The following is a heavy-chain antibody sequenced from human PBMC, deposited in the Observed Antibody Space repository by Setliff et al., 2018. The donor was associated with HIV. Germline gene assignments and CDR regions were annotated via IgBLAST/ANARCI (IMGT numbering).Heavy chain of an antibody. Sequence: SETLSLTCTVSGPSINIHYWSWIRQSPGKGFEWIGYIYSTGSTNYNPSLQSRVTISMVASRNQFSLKVTSVTAADTAVYYCARLPDINSWPFDYWARGTLVTVSS. V-gene: IGHV4-59*11. CDR3: ARLPDINSWPFDY. CDR2: IYSTGST. J-gene: IGHJ4*02. CDR1: GPSINIHY. D-gene: IGHD6-13*01.